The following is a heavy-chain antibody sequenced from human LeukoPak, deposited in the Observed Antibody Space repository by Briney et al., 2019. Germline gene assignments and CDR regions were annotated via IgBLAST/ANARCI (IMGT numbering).Heavy chain of an antibody. CDR3: ARDYDFWSGYYY. D-gene: IGHD3-3*01. Sequence: SETLSLTCTVSGGSISSSSYYWGWIRQPPGKGLEWIGSIYYSGSTNYNPSLKSRVTISVDTSKNQFSLKLSSVTAADTAVYYCARDYDFWSGYYYWGQGTLVTVSS. CDR2: IYYSGST. CDR1: GGSISSSSYY. V-gene: IGHV4-39*07. J-gene: IGHJ4*02.